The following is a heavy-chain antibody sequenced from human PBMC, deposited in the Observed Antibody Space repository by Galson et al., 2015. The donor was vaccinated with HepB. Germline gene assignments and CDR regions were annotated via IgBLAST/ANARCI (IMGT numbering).Heavy chain of an antibody. D-gene: IGHD3-10*01. Sequence: SLRLSCATSGFIFSRYAMHWVRQAPGKGLEWVAVISVDGSNKYYRDSVKGRFTISRDNSKNSLYLQMNSLRAGETAVYYCARSDPFGSGSYFDYWGQGTLVTVSS. CDR3: ARSDPFGSGSYFDY. J-gene: IGHJ4*02. V-gene: IGHV3-30*04. CDR1: GFIFSRYA. CDR2: ISVDGSNK.